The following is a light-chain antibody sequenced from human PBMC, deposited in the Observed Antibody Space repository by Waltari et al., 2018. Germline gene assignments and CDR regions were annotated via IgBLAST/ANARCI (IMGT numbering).Light chain of an antibody. Sequence: DIQVTQSPSSLSASVGDRVTITCRTSKNIRNYLNWYQQKPGKAPKLLIYAASSLHSDVPSRFSGSGSGADFTLTISSLQPEDYGTYYCQQGYSRVTFGQGTRLEIK. CDR3: QQGYSRVT. J-gene: IGKJ5*01. CDR1: KNIRNY. V-gene: IGKV1-39*01. CDR2: AAS.